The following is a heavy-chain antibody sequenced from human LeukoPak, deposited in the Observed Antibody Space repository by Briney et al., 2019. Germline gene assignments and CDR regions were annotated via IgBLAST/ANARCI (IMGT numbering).Heavy chain of an antibody. CDR2: TYYRSKWYN. CDR3: ARGAGMITFGGDPHFDY. CDR1: GDSVSSNSAA. D-gene: IGHD3-16*01. V-gene: IGHV6-1*01. Sequence: SQTLSLTCAISGDSVSSNSAAWNWIRQSPSRGLEWLGRTYYRSKWYNDYAVSVKSRITINPDTSKYQFSLQLNSVTPEDTAVYYCARGAGMITFGGDPHFDYWGQGTLVTVSS. J-gene: IGHJ4*02.